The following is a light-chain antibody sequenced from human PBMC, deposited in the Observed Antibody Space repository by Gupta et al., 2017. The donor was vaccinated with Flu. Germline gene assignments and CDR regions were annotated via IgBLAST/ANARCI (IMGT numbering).Light chain of an antibody. CDR3: HQDDSYPWT. Sequence: DIQMTQSPSTLSGFVGDRVTITCRASQSISGWLAWYQQKPGKAPKLLIFKASNLESGIPSRFSGSGSGTEFTLTISSLQPDDFATYYCHQDDSYPWTFGQGTKVEVK. V-gene: IGKV1-5*03. CDR2: KAS. J-gene: IGKJ1*01. CDR1: QSISGW.